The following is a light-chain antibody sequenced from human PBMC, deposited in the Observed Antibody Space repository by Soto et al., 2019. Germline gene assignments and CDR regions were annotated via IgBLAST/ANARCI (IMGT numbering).Light chain of an antibody. J-gene: IGLJ1*01. Sequence: QSVLTQPASVSASPGQSITISCTGTSSDVGGYNYVSWYQQHPGKAPKLMIYDVSNRPSGVSNRFSGSKSGNTASLTISGLQAEDEADYYCSSYTSSSTLYVFGTGPKVTVL. CDR1: SSDVGGYNY. V-gene: IGLV2-14*01. CDR3: SSYTSSSTLYV. CDR2: DVS.